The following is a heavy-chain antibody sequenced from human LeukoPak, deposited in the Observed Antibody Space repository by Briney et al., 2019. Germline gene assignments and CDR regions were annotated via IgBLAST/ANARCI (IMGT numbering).Heavy chain of an antibody. V-gene: IGHV4-59*05. D-gene: IGHD2-15*01. CDR3: ARRYYCSGGSCYPHFDP. J-gene: IGHJ5*02. Sequence: PSETLSLTCTVSGGSISSYYWSWIRQPPGKGLKWIGSIYYSGSTYYNPSLKSRVTISVDTSKNQFSLKLSSVTAADTAVYYCARRYYCSGGSCYPHFDPWGQGTLVTVSS. CDR1: GGSISSYY. CDR2: IYYSGST.